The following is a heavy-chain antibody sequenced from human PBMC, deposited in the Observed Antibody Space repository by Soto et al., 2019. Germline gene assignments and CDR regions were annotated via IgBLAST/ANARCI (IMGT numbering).Heavy chain of an antibody. CDR1: GGSISSSSYY. D-gene: IGHD5-12*01. Sequence: SETLALTCTVSGGSISSSSYYWGWIRQPPGKGLEWIGSIYYSGSNYYNPSLKSRVTISVDTSKNQFSLKLSSVTAADTAVYYCARLSYSGYDPDYWGQGTLVSVSS. CDR2: IYYSGSN. J-gene: IGHJ4*02. V-gene: IGHV4-39*01. CDR3: ARLSYSGYDPDY.